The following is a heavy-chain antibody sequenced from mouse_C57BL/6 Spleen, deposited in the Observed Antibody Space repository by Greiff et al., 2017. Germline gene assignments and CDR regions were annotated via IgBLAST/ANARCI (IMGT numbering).Heavy chain of an antibody. Sequence: VQLQQSGPELVKPGASVKISCKASGYSFTDYNMNWVKQSNGKSLEWIGVINPNYGTTSYNPKFKGKATLTVDQSSSTAYMQLNRLTSEDSAVYYCTSYSGYDAMDYWGQGTSVTVSS. CDR3: TSYSGYDAMDY. CDR2: INPNYGTT. CDR1: GYSFTDYN. D-gene: IGHD3-2*02. V-gene: IGHV1-39*01. J-gene: IGHJ4*01.